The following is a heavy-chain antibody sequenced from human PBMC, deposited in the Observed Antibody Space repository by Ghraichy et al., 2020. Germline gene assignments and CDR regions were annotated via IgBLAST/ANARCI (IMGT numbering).Heavy chain of an antibody. V-gene: IGHV4-59*01. J-gene: IGHJ6*02. CDR1: GGSISSYY. Sequence: SETLSLTCTVSGGSISSYYRSWIRQPPGKGLEWIGYIYDTGSTNYNPSLKSRVTTSIDTTKNKFSLKLTSVTAADTAVYYCARDEKGYSYYGMDVWGQGTTVTVSS. CDR3: ARDEKGYSYYGMDV. CDR2: IYDTGST.